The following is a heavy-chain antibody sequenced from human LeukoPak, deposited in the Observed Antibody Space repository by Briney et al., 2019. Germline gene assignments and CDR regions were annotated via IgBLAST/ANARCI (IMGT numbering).Heavy chain of an antibody. CDR2: INPNSGGT. V-gene: IGHV1-2*02. CDR3: ARGRGGYEAAFDI. Sequence: ASVKVSCKASGYTFTGYYMHWVRQAPGQGLEWMGWINPNSGGTNYAQKFQGRVTMTRDTSISTAYMELSRLRSDDTAVYYCARGRGGYEAAFDIWGQGTMVTVSS. J-gene: IGHJ3*02. CDR1: GYTFTGYY. D-gene: IGHD5-12*01.